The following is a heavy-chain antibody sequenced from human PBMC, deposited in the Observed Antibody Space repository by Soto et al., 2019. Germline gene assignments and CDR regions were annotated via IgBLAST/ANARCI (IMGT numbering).Heavy chain of an antibody. J-gene: IGHJ6*02. Sequence: VQLVETGGGLIQPGGSLRLSCAASGFTVSETYMSWVRQAPGKGLEWVSVISYDGSNKYYADSVKGRFTISRDNSKNTLYLQMNSLRAEDTAVYYCAKDVWQLGSNYGMDVWGQGTTVTVSS. CDR1: GFTVSETY. CDR2: ISYDGSNK. V-gene: IGHV3-30*18. CDR3: AKDVWQLGSNYGMDV. D-gene: IGHD6-6*01.